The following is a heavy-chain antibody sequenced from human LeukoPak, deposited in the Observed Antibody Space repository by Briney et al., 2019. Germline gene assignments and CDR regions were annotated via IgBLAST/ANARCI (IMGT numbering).Heavy chain of an antibody. CDR2: IKQDGSEK. Sequence: GGSLRLSCAASGFTLSSYWMSWVRQAPGKGLEWVANIKQDGSEKYYVDSVKGRFTISRDNAKNSLYLQMNSLRAEDTAVYYCARVRSGSHWRGKYYYYHYMDVWGKGTTVTVSS. J-gene: IGHJ6*03. V-gene: IGHV3-7*01. CDR3: ARVRSGSHWRGKYYYYHYMDV. D-gene: IGHD1-26*01. CDR1: GFTLSSYW.